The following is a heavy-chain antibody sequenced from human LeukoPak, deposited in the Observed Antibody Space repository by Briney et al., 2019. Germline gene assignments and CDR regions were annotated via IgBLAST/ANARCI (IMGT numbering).Heavy chain of an antibody. D-gene: IGHD3-22*01. Sequence: GGSLRLSCAASGFTFSSYSMNWVRQAPGKGLEWVSSISSSSSYIYYADSVKGRFTISRDNAKNSLYLQMNSLRAEDTAVYYCARDLLPTGDYYDSSGYPLDYWGQGTLVTVSS. J-gene: IGHJ4*02. CDR3: ARDLLPTGDYYDSSGYPLDY. V-gene: IGHV3-21*01. CDR2: ISSSSSYI. CDR1: GFTFSSYS.